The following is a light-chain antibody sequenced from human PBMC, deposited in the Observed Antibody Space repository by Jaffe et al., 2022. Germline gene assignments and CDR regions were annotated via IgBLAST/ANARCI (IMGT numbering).Light chain of an antibody. CDR1: SSNIGSNA. V-gene: IGLV1-44*01. Sequence: QSVLTQPPSASGTPGQMVTISCSGSSSNIGSNAVNWYQQLPGTAPKLLISGNIQRPSGVPDRFSGSKSGTSASLAISGLQSEDEADYYCAAWDDSLNAWVFGGGTKLTVL. J-gene: IGLJ3*02. CDR2: GNI. CDR3: AAWDDSLNAWV.